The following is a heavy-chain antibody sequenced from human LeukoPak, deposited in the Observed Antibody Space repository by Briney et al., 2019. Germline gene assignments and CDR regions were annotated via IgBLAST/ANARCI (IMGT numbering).Heavy chain of an antibody. CDR2: FDPEDGET. CDR3: ATVRDNYYFDY. J-gene: IGHJ4*02. CDR1: GYTLTELS. D-gene: IGHD1-1*01. V-gene: IGHV1-24*01. Sequence: GASVKVSCKVSGYTLTELSMHWVRQAPGKGLEWMGGFDPEDGETIYAQKFQGRVTTTEDTSTDTAYMELSSLRSEDTAVYYCATVRDNYYFDYWGQGTLVTVSS.